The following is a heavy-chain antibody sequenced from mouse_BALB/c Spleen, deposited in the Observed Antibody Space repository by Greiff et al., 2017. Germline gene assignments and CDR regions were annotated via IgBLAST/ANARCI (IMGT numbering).Heavy chain of an antibody. V-gene: IGHV5-6-4*01. J-gene: IGHJ4*01. Sequence: EVHVVESGGGLVKPGGSLKLSCAASGFTFSSYTMSWVRQTPEKRLEWVATISSGGSYTYYPDSVKGRFTISRDNAKNTLYLQMSSLKSEDTAIYYCARLYERYYYAMDDWGQGTSVTVSS. CDR3: ARLYERYYYAMDD. CDR2: ISSGGSYT. CDR1: GFTFSSYT. D-gene: IGHD2-10*02.